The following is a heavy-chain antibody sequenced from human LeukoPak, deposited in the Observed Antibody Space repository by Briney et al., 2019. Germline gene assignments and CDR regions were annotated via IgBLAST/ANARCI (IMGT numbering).Heavy chain of an antibody. V-gene: IGHV1-69*13. J-gene: IGHJ4*02. D-gene: IGHD6-19*01. Sequence: SVKVSCKASGGTFSSYAISWVRQAPGQGLEWMGGIIPIFGTANYAQKFQGRVTITADESTSTAYMELSSLRSEDTAVYYCARGEGYSSGWYDTFDYWGQGTPVTVSS. CDR1: GGTFSSYA. CDR3: ARGEGYSSGWYDTFDY. CDR2: IIPIFGTA.